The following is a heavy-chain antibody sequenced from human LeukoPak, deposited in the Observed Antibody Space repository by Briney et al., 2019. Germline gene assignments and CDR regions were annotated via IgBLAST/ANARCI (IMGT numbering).Heavy chain of an antibody. CDR3: ARDPPRGASDY. Sequence: SQTLSLTCTVSGGSISSGSYYWSWIRQPAGKGLEWIGRIYTSGSTNYNPSLKSRVTISVDTSKNQFSLKLSSVTAADTAEYYCARDPPRGASDYWGQGTLVTVSS. J-gene: IGHJ4*02. CDR2: IYTSGST. D-gene: IGHD1-26*01. CDR1: GGSISSGSYY. V-gene: IGHV4-61*02.